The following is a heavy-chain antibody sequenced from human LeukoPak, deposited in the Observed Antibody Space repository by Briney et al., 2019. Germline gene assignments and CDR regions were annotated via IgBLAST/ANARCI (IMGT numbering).Heavy chain of an antibody. D-gene: IGHD4-17*01. J-gene: IGHJ4*02. V-gene: IGHV3-33*08. Sequence: GGSLRLSCAASGFTFSSYAMTWVRQAPGKGLEWVAVIWYDGTNKYYADSVKGRFTISRDNSQNTLYLQMNSLRAEDTALYYCARGVTTADYWGQGTLVTVSS. CDR2: IWYDGTNK. CDR3: ARGVTTADY. CDR1: GFTFSSYA.